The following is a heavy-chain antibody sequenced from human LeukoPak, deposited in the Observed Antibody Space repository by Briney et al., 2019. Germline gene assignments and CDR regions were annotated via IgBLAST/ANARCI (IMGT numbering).Heavy chain of an antibody. Sequence: GGSLRLSCAAPGFTFSSYAMSWVRQAPGKGLEWVSAISGSGGSTYYADSVKGRFTISRDNSKNTLYLQMNSLRAEDTAVYYCAKTPNYYGSGSLDYWGQGTLVTVSS. CDR3: AKTPNYYGSGSLDY. J-gene: IGHJ4*02. CDR2: ISGSGGST. V-gene: IGHV3-23*01. CDR1: GFTFSSYA. D-gene: IGHD3-10*01.